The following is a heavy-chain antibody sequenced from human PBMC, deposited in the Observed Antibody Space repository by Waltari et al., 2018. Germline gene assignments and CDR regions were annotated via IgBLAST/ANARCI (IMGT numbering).Heavy chain of an antibody. CDR2: IIPIFGTA. J-gene: IGHJ3*02. CDR1: GGTFSSYA. Sequence: QVQLVQSGAEVKKPGSSVKFSCKASGGTFSSYAISWVRQAPGQGLEWMGGIIPIFGTANYAQKFQGRVTITADKSTSTAYMELSSLRSEDTAVYYCARRGDTAMVSNPWNDAFDIWGQGTMVTVSS. D-gene: IGHD5-18*01. CDR3: ARRGDTAMVSNPWNDAFDI. V-gene: IGHV1-69*14.